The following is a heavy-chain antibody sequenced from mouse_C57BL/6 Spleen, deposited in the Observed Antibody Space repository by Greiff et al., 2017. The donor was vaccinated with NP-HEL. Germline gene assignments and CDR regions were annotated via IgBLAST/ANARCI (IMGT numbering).Heavy chain of an antibody. J-gene: IGHJ2*01. D-gene: IGHD1-1*01. CDR1: GYTFTSYW. Sequence: QVQLQQPGAELVKPGASVKLSCKASGYTFTSYWMHWVKQRPGQGLEWIGMIHPNSGSTNYNEKFKSKATLTVDKSPSTAYMQLSSLTSEDSAVYYCARMGTTVVATGNLGDYWGQGTTLTVSS. V-gene: IGHV1-64*01. CDR2: IHPNSGST. CDR3: ARMGTTVVATGNLGDY.